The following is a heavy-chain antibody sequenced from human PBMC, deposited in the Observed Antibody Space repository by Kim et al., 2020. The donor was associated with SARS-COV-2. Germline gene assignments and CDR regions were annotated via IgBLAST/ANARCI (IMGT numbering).Heavy chain of an antibody. CDR2: ISGSGGST. CDR3: AKMMVRGVPLISAFDI. V-gene: IGHV3-23*01. J-gene: IGHJ3*02. CDR1: GFTFSSYA. D-gene: IGHD3-10*01. Sequence: GGSLRLSCAASGFTFSSYAMSWVRQAPGKGLEWVSAISGSGGSTYYADSVKGRFTISRDNSKNTLYLQMNSLRAEDTAVYYCAKMMVRGVPLISAFDIWGQGTMVTVSS.